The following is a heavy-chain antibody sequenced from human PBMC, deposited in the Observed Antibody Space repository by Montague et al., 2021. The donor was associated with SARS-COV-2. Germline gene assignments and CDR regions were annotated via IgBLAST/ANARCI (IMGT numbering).Heavy chain of an antibody. CDR2: IYYSGST. V-gene: IGHV4-31*03. J-gene: IGHJ3*02. D-gene: IGHD3-22*01. CDR1: GGSISSGGYY. CDR3: ARVQGITMIVVVIGAFDI. Sequence: TLSLICTVSGGSISSGGYYWSWTRQHPGKGLEWIGYIYYSGSTYYNPSLKSRVTISVDTSKNQFSLKLSSVTAAATAVYYCARVQGITMIVVVIGAFDIWGQGTMVTVSS.